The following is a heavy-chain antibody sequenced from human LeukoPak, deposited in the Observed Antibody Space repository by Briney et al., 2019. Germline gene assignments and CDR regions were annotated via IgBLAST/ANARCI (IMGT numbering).Heavy chain of an antibody. CDR2: ISSSSSYI. D-gene: IGHD6-19*01. V-gene: IGHV3-21*01. CDR1: GFTFSSYS. Sequence: GGSLRLSCAASGFTFSSYSMNWVRQAPGKGLEWVSSISSSSSYIYYADSVKGRFTISRDNAKNSLYLQMNSLRAEDTAVYYCARVLYRIAVAGDCGYWGQGTLVTVSS. CDR3: ARVLYRIAVAGDCGY. J-gene: IGHJ4*02.